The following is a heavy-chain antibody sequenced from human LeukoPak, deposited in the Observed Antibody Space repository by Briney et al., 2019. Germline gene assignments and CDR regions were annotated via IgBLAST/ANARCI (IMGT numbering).Heavy chain of an antibody. Sequence: PGGSLRLSCAASGFTFSSYAMSWVRQAPGKGLEWVSAISGSGGSTYYADSVKGRFTISRDNSKNTLYLQMNSLRAEDTAVYYCARGGSYGDYVWFDPWGQGTLVTVSS. V-gene: IGHV3-23*01. CDR3: ARGGSYGDYVWFDP. CDR2: ISGSGGST. CDR1: GFTFSSYA. J-gene: IGHJ5*02. D-gene: IGHD4-17*01.